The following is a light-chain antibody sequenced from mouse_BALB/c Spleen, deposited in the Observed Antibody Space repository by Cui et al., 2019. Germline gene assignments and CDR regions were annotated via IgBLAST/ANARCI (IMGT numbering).Light chain of an antibody. J-gene: IGKJ1*01. V-gene: IGKV4-50*01. CDR2: YTS. CDR3: QQFTSSPWT. Sequence: ENVLTQSPAIMSASLGEKVTMSCRASPSVNYMCWYQQKSDASPKLWMYYTSNLAPGVPARFSGSGSGNSYSLTISSMEGEDAATYYCQQFTSSPWTFGGGTKLEIK. CDR1: PSVNY.